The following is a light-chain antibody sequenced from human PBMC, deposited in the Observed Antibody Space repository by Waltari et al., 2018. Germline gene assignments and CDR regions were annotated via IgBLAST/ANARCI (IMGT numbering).Light chain of an antibody. V-gene: IGLV7-43*01. Sequence: QAVVTQEPSLTVSPGGTVTLTCASSTGAVTSGNFPHWFQQKPGQAPKTLIYDTNNKLSWTPARFSGSLAGGKAALTLSGAQPEDEAEYYCWLHYSGAQVFGGGTRLTVL. J-gene: IGLJ2*01. CDR2: DTN. CDR3: WLHYSGAQV. CDR1: TGAVTSGNF.